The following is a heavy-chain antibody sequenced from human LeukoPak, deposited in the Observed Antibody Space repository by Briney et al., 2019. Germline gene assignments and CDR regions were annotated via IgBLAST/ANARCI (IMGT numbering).Heavy chain of an antibody. J-gene: IGHJ6*03. CDR3: ARDAGQPRPYYYYYIDV. D-gene: IGHD6-13*01. Sequence: GASVKVSCKASGYTFTSYAMNWVRQAPGQGLEWMGWINTDTGNPTYAQGFTGRFVFSLDTSVSTAYLQISSLKAEDTAVYYCARDAGQPRPYYYYYIDVWGKGTTVSVSS. V-gene: IGHV7-4-1*02. CDR1: GYTFTSYA. CDR2: INTDTGNP.